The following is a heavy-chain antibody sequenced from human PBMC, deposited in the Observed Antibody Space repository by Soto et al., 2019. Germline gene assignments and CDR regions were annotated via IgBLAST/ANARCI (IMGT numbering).Heavy chain of an antibody. CDR1: GFTFSSYG. CDR3: AKEDDYSSGHVY. D-gene: IGHD6-19*01. CDR2: ISYDGSNK. V-gene: IGHV3-30*18. J-gene: IGHJ4*02. Sequence: QVQLVESGGGVVQPGRSLRLSCAASGFTFSSYGMHWVRQAPGKGLEWVAVISYDGSNKYYADSVKGRFTISRDNSKNTLYLQMNSLRAEDTAVYYCAKEDDYSSGHVYWGQGTLVTVSS.